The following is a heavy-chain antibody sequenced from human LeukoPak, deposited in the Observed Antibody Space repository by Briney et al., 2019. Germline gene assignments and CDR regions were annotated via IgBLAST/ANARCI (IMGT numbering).Heavy chain of an antibody. CDR3: ARLYGDYVSLGSDY. CDR1: GYSISSGYY. D-gene: IGHD4-17*01. Sequence: SETLSLTCTVSGYSISSGYYWGWIRQPPGKGLEWIGEINHSGSTNYNPSLKSRVTISVDTSKNQFSLKLSSVTAADTAVYYCARLYGDYVSLGSDYWGQGTLVTVSS. V-gene: IGHV4-38-2*02. CDR2: INHSGST. J-gene: IGHJ4*02.